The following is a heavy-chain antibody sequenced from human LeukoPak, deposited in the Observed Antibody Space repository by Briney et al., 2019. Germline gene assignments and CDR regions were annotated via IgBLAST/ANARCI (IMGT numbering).Heavy chain of an antibody. CDR1: GFTFSSYG. J-gene: IGHJ6*03. CDR2: KRYDGSNK. Sequence: GGSLRLSCAASGFTFSSYGMHWVRQAPGEGLEWVAFKRYDGSNKYYADSVRGRFTISRDNSKNTLYLQMNSLRAEDTAVYYCAKVASGLLKKNYYYYYYMDVWGKGTTVTISS. D-gene: IGHD2-15*01. CDR3: AKVASGLLKKNYYYYYYMDV. V-gene: IGHV3-30*02.